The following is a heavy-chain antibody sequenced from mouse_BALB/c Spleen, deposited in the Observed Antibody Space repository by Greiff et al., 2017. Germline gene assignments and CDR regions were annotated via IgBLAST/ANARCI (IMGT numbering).Heavy chain of an antibody. CDR2: ISSGSSTI. CDR1: GFTFSSFG. D-gene: IGHD1-1*01. J-gene: IGHJ2*01. V-gene: IGHV5-17*02. Sequence: EVMLVESGGGLVQPGGSRKLSCAASGFTFSSFGMHWVRQAPEKGLEWVAYISSGSSTIYYADTVKGRFTISRDNPKNTLFLQMTSLRSEDTALYYGARWVGRGFDYWGQGTTLTVSA. CDR3: ARWVGRGFDY.